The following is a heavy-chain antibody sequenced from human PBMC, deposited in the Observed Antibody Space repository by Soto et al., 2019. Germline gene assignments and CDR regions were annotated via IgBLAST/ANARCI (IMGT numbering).Heavy chain of an antibody. CDR2: IYPGDSDT. D-gene: IGHD3-22*01. CDR3: ARQRLWGTSGYYYFEN. Sequence: PGESLKISCKGSGHIFSNYWIGWVRQMPGKGLEWMGIIYPGDSDTRYSPSFQGQVTITVDKSINTAYLQWNRLKASDTAIYYCARQRLWGTSGYYYFENWGQGTLVTVS. V-gene: IGHV5-51*01. J-gene: IGHJ4*02. CDR1: GHIFSNYW.